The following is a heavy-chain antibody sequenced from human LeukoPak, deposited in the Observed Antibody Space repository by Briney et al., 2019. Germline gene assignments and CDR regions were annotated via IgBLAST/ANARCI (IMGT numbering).Heavy chain of an antibody. CDR3: ARDGILVMVYAGAFDI. J-gene: IGHJ3*02. V-gene: IGHV4-4*07. CDR2: IYTSGST. Sequence: SETLSLTCTVSGGSISSYYWSWIRQPAGKGVDWIGRIYTSGSTNYNPSLKSRVTMSVDTSKNQFSLKLSSVTAADTAVYYCARDGILVMVYAGAFDIWGQGTMVTVSS. D-gene: IGHD2-8*01. CDR1: GGSISSYY.